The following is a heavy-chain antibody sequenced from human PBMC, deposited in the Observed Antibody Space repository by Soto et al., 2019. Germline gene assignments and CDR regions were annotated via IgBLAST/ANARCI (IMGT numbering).Heavy chain of an antibody. CDR2: ISYSGYT. CDR3: ARRWSGIDY. D-gene: IGHD3-3*01. Sequence: QVQLQESGPGRVKPSETLSLNCSVSGGSLTSYFWSWIRQPPGKGLEWLGYISYSGYTNYNPSLKSRVTISRDTSKNQFSLRLTSVTAADTAVYYCARRWSGIDYCGQGTLVTVSS. J-gene: IGHJ4*02. V-gene: IGHV4-59*08. CDR1: GGSLTSYF.